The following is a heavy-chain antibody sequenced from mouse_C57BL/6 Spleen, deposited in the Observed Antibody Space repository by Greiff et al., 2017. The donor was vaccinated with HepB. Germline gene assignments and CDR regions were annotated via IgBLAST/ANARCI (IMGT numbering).Heavy chain of an antibody. Sequence: VQLQQSGAELVRPGSSVKLSCKASGYTFTSYWMHWVKQRPIQGLEWIGNIDPSDSETHYNQKFKDKATLTVDKSSSTAYMQLSSLTSEDSAVYYCATPYDYDGAWFAYWGQGTLVTVSA. D-gene: IGHD2-4*01. CDR3: ATPYDYDGAWFAY. J-gene: IGHJ3*01. V-gene: IGHV1-52*01. CDR2: IDPSDSET. CDR1: GYTFTSYW.